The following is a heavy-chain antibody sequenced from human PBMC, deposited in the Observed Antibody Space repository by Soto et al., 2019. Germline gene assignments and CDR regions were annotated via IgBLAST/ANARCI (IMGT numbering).Heavy chain of an antibody. V-gene: IGHV3-30*18. CDR2: ISYDGSNK. D-gene: IGHD1-26*01. CDR1: GFTFSSYG. Sequence: GGSLRLSCAASGFTFSSYGMHWVRRAPGKGLEWVAVISYDGSNKYYADSVKGRFTISRDNSKNTLYLQMNSLRAEDTAVYYCAKDRIVGATGYYYGMDVWGQGTTVTVSS. CDR3: AKDRIVGATGYYYGMDV. J-gene: IGHJ6*02.